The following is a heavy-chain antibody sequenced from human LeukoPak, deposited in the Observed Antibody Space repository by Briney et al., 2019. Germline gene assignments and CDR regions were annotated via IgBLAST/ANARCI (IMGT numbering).Heavy chain of an antibody. CDR1: GYTFTSYG. CDR3: ARDRSTAAHEY. D-gene: IGHD2-2*01. CDR2: ISGYNGNT. V-gene: IGHV1-18*01. Sequence: ASVKVSCKASGYTFTSYGTSWVRQAPGQGPEWMEWISGYNGNTNYAQKFQGRVTMTTDTSTSTAYMEVRGLRSDDTAIYYCARDRSTAAHEYWGQGTLVTVSS. J-gene: IGHJ4*02.